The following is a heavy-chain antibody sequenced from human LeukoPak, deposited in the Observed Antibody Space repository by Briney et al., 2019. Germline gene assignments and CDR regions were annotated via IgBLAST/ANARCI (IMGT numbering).Heavy chain of an antibody. D-gene: IGHD1-1*01. V-gene: IGHV3-15*01. CDR3: TTDPRNGYYFDY. CDR2: IKRKTDGGTT. J-gene: IGHJ4*02. CDR1: GXTFSNAW. Sequence: SGGSLRLSCAASGXTFSNAWMSWVRQAPGKGLEWIARIKRKTDGGTTDYAAPVKGRFTISRDDSTDTLYLQLNSLKTKDTAIYYCTTDPRNGYYFDYWGQGTLATVSS.